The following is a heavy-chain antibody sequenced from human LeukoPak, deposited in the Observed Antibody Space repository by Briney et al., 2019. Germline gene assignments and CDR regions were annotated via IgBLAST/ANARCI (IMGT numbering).Heavy chain of an antibody. V-gene: IGHV1-69*13. Sequence: GASVKVSCKASGGTFSSYAISWVRQAPGQGLEWMGRIIPIFGTANYAQKFQGRVTITADESTSTAYMELSSLRSEDTAVYYCARGGGGSYGDYYYYYYMDVWGKGTTVTVSS. J-gene: IGHJ6*03. CDR1: GGTFSSYA. CDR2: IIPIFGTA. D-gene: IGHD1-26*01. CDR3: ARGGGGSYGDYYYYYYMDV.